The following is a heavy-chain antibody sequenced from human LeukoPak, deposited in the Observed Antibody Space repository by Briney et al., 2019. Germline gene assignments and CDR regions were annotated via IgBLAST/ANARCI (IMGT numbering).Heavy chain of an antibody. CDR3: ARVGVVPAAIPADAFDI. CDR1: GFTFSSYS. Sequence: GGSLRLSCAASGFTFSSYSMNWVRQAPGKGLEWVSSISSSSSYIYYADSVKGRFTISRDNAKNSLYLQMNSLRAEDTAVYYCARVGVVPAAIPADAFDIWGQGTMVTVSS. V-gene: IGHV3-21*01. CDR2: ISSSSSYI. D-gene: IGHD2-2*02. J-gene: IGHJ3*02.